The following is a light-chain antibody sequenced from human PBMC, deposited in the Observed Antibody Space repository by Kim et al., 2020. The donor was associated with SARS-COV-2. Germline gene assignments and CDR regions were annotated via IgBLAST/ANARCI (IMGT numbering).Light chain of an antibody. V-gene: IGKV1-5*03. Sequence: ASVGHRVTITCRASQSLSGWLAWYQQKPGKAPKLLIYKASSLESGVPSRFSGSGSGTEFTLTISSLQPDDFATYYCQQYKTYPLTFGGGTKVEIK. CDR3: QQYKTYPLT. CDR2: KAS. CDR1: QSLSGW. J-gene: IGKJ4*01.